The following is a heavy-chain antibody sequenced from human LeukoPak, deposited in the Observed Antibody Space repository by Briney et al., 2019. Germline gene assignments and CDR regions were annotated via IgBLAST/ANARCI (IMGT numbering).Heavy chain of an antibody. CDR3: AGMVRGVISMAFDY. V-gene: IGHV4-30-2*01. J-gene: IGHJ4*02. CDR1: GGSISSGGYS. D-gene: IGHD3-10*01. CDR2: IYHSGST. Sequence: SETLSLTCAVSGGSISSGGYSWRWIRQPPGKGLEWIGYIYHSGSTYYNPSLKSRVTISVDRSKNQFSLKLRSVTAADTAVYYCAGMVRGVISMAFDYWGQGTLVTVSS.